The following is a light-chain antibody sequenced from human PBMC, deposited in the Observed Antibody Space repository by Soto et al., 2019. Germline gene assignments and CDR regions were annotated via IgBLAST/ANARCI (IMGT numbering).Light chain of an antibody. CDR1: NIGSKR. V-gene: IGLV3-21*04. Sequence: SYELTQPPSVSVAPGKTARITCGGNNIGSKRVHWYQQKPGQAPVLVIYYDSDRPSGIPERFSGSNSGNTATLTISRVEAGDEAYDYCQVWDSSSDHYVFGTGTKVTVL. CDR2: YDS. CDR3: QVWDSSSDHYV. J-gene: IGLJ1*01.